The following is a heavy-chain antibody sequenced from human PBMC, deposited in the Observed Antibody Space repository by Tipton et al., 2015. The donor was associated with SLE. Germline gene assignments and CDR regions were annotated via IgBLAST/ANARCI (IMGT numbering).Heavy chain of an antibody. Sequence: TLSLTCTVSGGSISSYYWSWIRQPPGKGLEWIGYIYYSGSTNYNPSRKSRVTISVDTSKNQFSLKLSSVTAADTAVYYCAREAWGHAFDIWGQGTMVTVSS. CDR1: GGSISSYY. CDR2: IYYSGST. D-gene: IGHD2-21*01. CDR3: AREAWGHAFDI. V-gene: IGHV4-59*01. J-gene: IGHJ3*02.